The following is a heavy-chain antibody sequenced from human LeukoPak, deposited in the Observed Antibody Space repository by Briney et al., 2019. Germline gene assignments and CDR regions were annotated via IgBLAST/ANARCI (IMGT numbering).Heavy chain of an antibody. J-gene: IGHJ6*02. Sequence: GASVKVSCKVSGYTLTELSMHWVRQAPGKGLEWMGGFDPEDGETIYAQKFQGRVTITEDTSTDTAYMELSSLRSEDTAVYYCATVAIVVPFGMDVWGQGTPVTVSS. CDR2: FDPEDGET. V-gene: IGHV1-24*01. CDR1: GYTLTELS. D-gene: IGHD3-22*01. CDR3: ATVAIVVPFGMDV.